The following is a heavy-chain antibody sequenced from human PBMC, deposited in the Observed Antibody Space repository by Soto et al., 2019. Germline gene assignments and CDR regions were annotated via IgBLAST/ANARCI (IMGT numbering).Heavy chain of an antibody. Sequence: QITLKESGPTLVKPTQTLTLTCTFSGFSLSTSGVGVGWIRQPPGKALEWLALIYWDDDKRYSPSLKSRLTITKDTSKNQVVLTMTNMDPVDTATYYGARHYYDFWSGYRTELDYWGQGTLVTVSS. CDR1: GFSLSTSGVG. CDR2: IYWDDDK. V-gene: IGHV2-5*02. D-gene: IGHD3-3*01. J-gene: IGHJ4*02. CDR3: ARHYYDFWSGYRTELDY.